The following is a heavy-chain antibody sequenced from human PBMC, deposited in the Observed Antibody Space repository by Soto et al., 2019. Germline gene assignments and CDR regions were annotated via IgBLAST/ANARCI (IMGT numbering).Heavy chain of an antibody. V-gene: IGHV1-18*01. CDR3: SIGRDGDY. Sequence: QVHLVQSGAEVKKPGASVKVSCKASGYTFTSYGITWVRQAPGQGLEWMGWISAHNGNTDYAQKLQGRVIVTRDTATRTAYMELRSPRSDHTDVYYWSIGRDGDYWGQGALVTVPS. CDR1: GYTFTSYG. J-gene: IGHJ4*02. CDR2: ISAHNGNT. D-gene: IGHD6-6*01.